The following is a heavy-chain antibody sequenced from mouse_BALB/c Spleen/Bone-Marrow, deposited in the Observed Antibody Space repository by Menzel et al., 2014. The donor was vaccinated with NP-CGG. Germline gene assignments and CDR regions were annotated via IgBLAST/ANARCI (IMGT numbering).Heavy chain of an antibody. D-gene: IGHD1-1*01. CDR1: GYTFSSYW. J-gene: IGHJ1*01. Sequence: VKLVESGAELMKPGASVKISCKATGYTFSSYWIEWVKQRPGHGLEWIGVILPGSGSTNYNEKFKGKATFTADTSSNTAYMQLSSLTSEDSAVYYCAREDGLWYFDVWGAGTAVTVSS. V-gene: IGHV1-9*01. CDR2: ILPGSGST. CDR3: AREDGLWYFDV.